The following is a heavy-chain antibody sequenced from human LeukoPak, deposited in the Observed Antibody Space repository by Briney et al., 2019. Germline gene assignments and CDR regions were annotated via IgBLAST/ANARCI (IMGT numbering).Heavy chain of an antibody. D-gene: IGHD6-13*01. CDR2: IWYDGSNK. Sequence: PGRSQRLSCAASGFTFSSYGMHWVRQAPGKGLEWVAVIWYDGSNKYYADSVKGRFTISRDNSKNTLYLQMNSLRAEDTAVYYCARDYGGSSWANYYFDYWGQGTLVTVSS. CDR3: ARDYGGSSWANYYFDY. V-gene: IGHV3-33*08. CDR1: GFTFSSYG. J-gene: IGHJ4*02.